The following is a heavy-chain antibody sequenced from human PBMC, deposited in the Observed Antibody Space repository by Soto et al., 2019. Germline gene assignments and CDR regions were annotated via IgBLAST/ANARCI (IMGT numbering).Heavy chain of an antibody. J-gene: IGHJ4*02. D-gene: IGHD3-22*01. CDR3: AHSYYDSRGYYYYFDH. CDR1: GFSLSTSGVG. V-gene: IGHV2-5*02. Sequence: QITLKESGPTLVQPTQTLTLTCTFSGFSLSTSGVGVGWIRQPPGKALEWLALIYWDDDKHYSPSLKSRLTITKDTSKNQVVLKMTNMDPVDTATYYCAHSYYDSRGYYYYFDHWGQGTLVTVSS. CDR2: IYWDDDK.